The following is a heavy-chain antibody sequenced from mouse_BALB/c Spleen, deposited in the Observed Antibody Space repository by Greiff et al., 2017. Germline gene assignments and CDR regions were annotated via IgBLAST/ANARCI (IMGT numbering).Heavy chain of an antibody. CDR2: IWAGGST. J-gene: IGHJ2*01. Sequence: QVQLQQSGPGLVAPSQSLSITCTVSGFSLTSYGVHWVRQPPGKGLEWLGVIWAGGSTNYNSALMSRLSISKDNSKSQVFLKMNSLQTDDTAMYYCARGPSYYYGSRDYFDYWGQGTTLTVSS. CDR1: GFSLTSYG. V-gene: IGHV2-9*02. D-gene: IGHD1-1*01. CDR3: ARGPSYYYGSRDYFDY.